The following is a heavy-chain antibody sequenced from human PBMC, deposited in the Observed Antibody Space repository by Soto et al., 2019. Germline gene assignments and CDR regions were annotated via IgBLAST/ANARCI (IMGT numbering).Heavy chain of an antibody. Sequence: VASVKVSCKASGYTFLKYGINWVRQAPGQRLEWMGWINADNGNTKYSQKFQGRVTITRDTSASTAYMELSSLRSEDTAVYYCARGVAGPLHWFDPWGQGTLVTVSS. CDR2: INADNGNT. J-gene: IGHJ5*02. CDR1: GYTFLKYG. CDR3: ARGVAGPLHWFDP. D-gene: IGHD6-19*01. V-gene: IGHV1-3*01.